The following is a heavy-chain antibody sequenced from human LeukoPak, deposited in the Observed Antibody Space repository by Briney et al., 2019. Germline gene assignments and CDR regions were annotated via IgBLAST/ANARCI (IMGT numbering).Heavy chain of an antibody. CDR1: GFTFSSYA. CDR2: IYSDGST. CDR3: ASVGGSYDGTGYLDY. D-gene: IGHD3-22*01. Sequence: TRGSLRLSCAASGFTFSSYAMSWVRQAPGKGLEWVSVIYSDGSTYYADLVKGRFTISRDNSKNTLYLQMNTLRAEDTAVYYCASVGGSYDGTGYLDYWGQGTLVTVSS. J-gene: IGHJ4*02. V-gene: IGHV3-23*03.